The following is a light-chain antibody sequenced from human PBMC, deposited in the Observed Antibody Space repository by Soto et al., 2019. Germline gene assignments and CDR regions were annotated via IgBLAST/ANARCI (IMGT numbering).Light chain of an antibody. V-gene: IGKV3-11*01. CDR1: QSVRTY. CDR3: QQRNSWPPIT. CDR2: DAS. Sequence: EIVLTQSPVTLSLSPGERATLSCRASQSVRTYLAWYQVKPGQAPRLLIYDASSRASGFPARFSGSGSGTDFTLTISSLEPEDFALYYCQQRNSWPPITFGQGTRLEIK. J-gene: IGKJ5*01.